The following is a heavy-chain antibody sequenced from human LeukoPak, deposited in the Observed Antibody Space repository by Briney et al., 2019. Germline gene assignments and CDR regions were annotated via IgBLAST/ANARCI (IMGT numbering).Heavy chain of an antibody. Sequence: GVSLRLSCAASGFTFSSYAMSWVRQAPGKGLEWVSAISGSGGSTYYADSVKGRFTISRDNSKNTLYLQMNSLRAEDTAVYYCAKLLWFGELYWFDPWGQGTLVTVSS. CDR3: AKLLWFGELYWFDP. J-gene: IGHJ5*02. V-gene: IGHV3-23*01. CDR2: ISGSGGST. CDR1: GFTFSSYA. D-gene: IGHD3-10*01.